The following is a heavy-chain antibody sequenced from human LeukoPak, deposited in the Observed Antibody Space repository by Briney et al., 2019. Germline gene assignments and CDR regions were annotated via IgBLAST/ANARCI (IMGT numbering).Heavy chain of an antibody. D-gene: IGHD2-2*01. CDR3: ARVACSITGCYVERYFDY. Sequence: GGSLRLSCAASGFPFSRYWMHWVRQAPGKGPVWVSRINTDGSSTSYADSVRGRFTISRDNAKNTLYLQMNSLRADDTAVYYCARVACSITGCYVERYFDYWGQGTLVSVSS. CDR2: INTDGSST. J-gene: IGHJ4*02. V-gene: IGHV3-74*01. CDR1: GFPFSRYW.